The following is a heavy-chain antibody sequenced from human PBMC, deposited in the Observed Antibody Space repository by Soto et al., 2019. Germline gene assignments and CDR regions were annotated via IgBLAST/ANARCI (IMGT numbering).Heavy chain of an antibody. D-gene: IGHD3-22*01. CDR1: GFKFRNYA. CDR3: ARAHTMMILDRFDP. V-gene: IGHV3-33*01. Sequence: GGSLRLSCAASGFKFRNYAIHWVRQAPGKGLEWLAVIWFDGSKKYYADSVKGRFTISRDNSKNTVYLDMDSLTADDSGVFYCARAHTMMILDRFDPWGHGTLVTVSS. CDR2: IWFDGSKK. J-gene: IGHJ5*02.